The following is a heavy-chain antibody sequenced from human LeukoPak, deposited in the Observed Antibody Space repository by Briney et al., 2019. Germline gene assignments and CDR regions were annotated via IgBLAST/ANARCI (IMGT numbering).Heavy chain of an antibody. D-gene: IGHD1-26*01. J-gene: IGHJ5*02. V-gene: IGHV4-30-2*01. Sequence: SQILSLTCAVSGGSISSGGYSWSWIRQLPGKGLEWIGYIYHSGSTYYNPSLKSRVTISVDRSKNQFSLKLSSVTAADTAVYYCARDRMGFNWFDPWGQGTLVTVSS. CDR2: IYHSGST. CDR1: GGSISSGGYS. CDR3: ARDRMGFNWFDP.